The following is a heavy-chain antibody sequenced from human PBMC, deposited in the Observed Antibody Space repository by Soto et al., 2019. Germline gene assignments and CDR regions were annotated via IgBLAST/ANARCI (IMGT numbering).Heavy chain of an antibody. CDR3: ARGSTAVPGNAFY. J-gene: IGHJ4*02. V-gene: IGHV3-74*01. CDR1: EFIFSSYW. Sequence: PGGSLRLSCAASEFIFSSYWMHWVRQAPGKGLVWVSRINSDGSSTNYADSVKGRFTISRDNAKNTLYLQMNSLRAEDTAVYYCARGSTAVPGNAFYWXQGTLVTVSS. D-gene: IGHD6-13*01. CDR2: INSDGSST.